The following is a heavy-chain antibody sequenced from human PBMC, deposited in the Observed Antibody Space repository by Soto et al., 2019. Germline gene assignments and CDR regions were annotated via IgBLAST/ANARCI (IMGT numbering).Heavy chain of an antibody. V-gene: IGHV1-69*13. CDR1: GGTFSSNA. J-gene: IGHJ4*02. CDR2: IIPMFGPA. D-gene: IGHD3-22*01. Sequence: GGSVKVSFKACGGTFSSNAISWVRQAPGHGLERMGGIIPMFGPAKYAQKFQDRVTITADESTSTAYMELSSLRSEDTAVYYCATAHMQYDSGHSERFDYWGQGTMVTVSS. CDR3: ATAHMQYDSGHSERFDY.